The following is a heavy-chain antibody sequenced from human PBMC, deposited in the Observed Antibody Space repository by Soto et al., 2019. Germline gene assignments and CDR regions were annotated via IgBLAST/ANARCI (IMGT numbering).Heavy chain of an antibody. CDR1: GGSVTNSSYY. Sequence: SETLSLTCTVSGGSVTNSSYYWGWIRQSPGKGLEWIGSVYYRGRSYSKSSVKSRVTISVDTSKNRFSLSLNSVTASDTAVYFCVSQRTTVPTQTYFDYWGPGALVTVSS. V-gene: IGHV4-39*01. CDR2: VYYRGRS. CDR3: VSQRTTVPTQTYFDY. J-gene: IGHJ4*02. D-gene: IGHD4-17*01.